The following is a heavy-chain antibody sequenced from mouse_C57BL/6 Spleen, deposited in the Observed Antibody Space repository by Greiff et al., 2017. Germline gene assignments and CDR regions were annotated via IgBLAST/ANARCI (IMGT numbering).Heavy chain of an antibody. CDR3: AARFYYDYDGYAMDY. V-gene: IGHV2-4*01. J-gene: IGHJ4*01. CDR2: IWSGGST. CDR1: GFSLTSYG. D-gene: IGHD2-4*01. Sequence: QVQLQQSGPGLVQPSQSLSITCTVSGFSLTSYGVHWVRQPPGKGLEWLGVIWSGGSTDYNAAFISRLSISKDNSKSQVFFKMNSLQADDTAIYYCAARFYYDYDGYAMDYWGQGTSVTVSS.